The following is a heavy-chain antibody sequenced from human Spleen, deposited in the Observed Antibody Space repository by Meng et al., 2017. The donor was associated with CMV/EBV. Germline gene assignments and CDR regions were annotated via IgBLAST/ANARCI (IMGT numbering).Heavy chain of an antibody. CDR3: ARHSTEATISDY. CDR1: GFTFDDYA. J-gene: IGHJ4*02. D-gene: IGHD5-12*01. V-gene: IGHV3-9*01. CDR2: ISWNSGSI. Sequence: GGSLRLSCAASGFTFDDYAMHWVRQAPGKGLEWVSGISWNSGSIGYADSVKGRFTISRDDAKNSLYLQMNSLRAEDTAVYYCARHSTEATISDYWGQGTLVTVSS.